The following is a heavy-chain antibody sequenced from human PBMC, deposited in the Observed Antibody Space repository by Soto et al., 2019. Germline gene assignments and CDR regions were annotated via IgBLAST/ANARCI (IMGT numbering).Heavy chain of an antibody. V-gene: IGHV3-74*01. CDR3: ARDGEGF. CDR2: INTDGITA. D-gene: IGHD2-21*01. CDR1: VFTLTSNX. Sequence: GSVRLSSTPSVFTLTSNXTHRVRRVPSRGLVWVSGINTDGITADYVASVKGRFKVSRDNAKKMLYLQMNNLRVEDTAVYYCARDGEGFWGQGTMVTVYS. J-gene: IGHJ4*02.